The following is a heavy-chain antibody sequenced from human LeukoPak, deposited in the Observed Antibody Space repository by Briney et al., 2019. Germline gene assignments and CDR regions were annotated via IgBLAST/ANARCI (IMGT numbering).Heavy chain of an antibody. D-gene: IGHD2-21*01. Sequence: PGGSLRLSCAACGFTFSNFVMHWVRQAPGKGLEWVAVISYDGSNKYYADSVKGRFTISRDNSKNTLYLQMSSLKGEDTAVYYCARDGPAVIFFGYFQYWGQGTLVTVSS. J-gene: IGHJ4*02. CDR2: ISYDGSNK. CDR1: GFTFSNFV. V-gene: IGHV3-30*03. CDR3: ARDGPAVIFFGYFQY.